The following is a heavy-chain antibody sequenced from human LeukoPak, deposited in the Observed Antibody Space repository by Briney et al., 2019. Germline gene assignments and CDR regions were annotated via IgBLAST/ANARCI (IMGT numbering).Heavy chain of an antibody. D-gene: IGHD3-22*01. CDR1: GGSIGSHY. Sequence: SETLSLTCSVSGGSIGSHYWTWIRQPPGKGLEWIGYISYIGSTNYNPSLKSRVTISINTSKNQFSLKLSSVTAADTAVYYCATTNYDSSGYYSSWGQGTLVTVSS. CDR3: ATTNYDSSGYYSS. CDR2: ISYIGST. V-gene: IGHV4-59*08. J-gene: IGHJ5*02.